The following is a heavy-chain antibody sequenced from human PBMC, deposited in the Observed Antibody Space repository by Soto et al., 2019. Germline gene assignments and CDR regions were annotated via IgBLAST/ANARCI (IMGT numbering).Heavy chain of an antibody. CDR3: ARQNYDYVWGSYRYTVPRPFDD. CDR1: GGSISSYY. D-gene: IGHD3-16*02. V-gene: IGHV4-59*08. CDR2: IYYSGST. Sequence: PSDTLSLTCTVSGGSISSYYWSWIRQPPGKGLEWIGYIYYSGSTNYNPSLKSRVTISVDTSKNQFSLKLSSVTAADTAVYYCARQNYDYVWGSYRYTVPRPFDDWGQGTLVTVSS. J-gene: IGHJ4*02.